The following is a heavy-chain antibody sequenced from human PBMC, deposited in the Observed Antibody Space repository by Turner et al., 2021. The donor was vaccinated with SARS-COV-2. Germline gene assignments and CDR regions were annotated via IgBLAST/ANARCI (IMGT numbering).Heavy chain of an antibody. J-gene: IGHJ4*02. CDR3: AKQGGPYCSGGSCYLHYFDY. CDR1: GFTFSSYG. Sequence: QVQLVESGGGVVQPWRSLRLSCAASGFTFSSYGMHWVRQAPGKGLEWVAVILYDGGNKYYADSVKGRITISRDNSKNTLYLQMNSLRAEDTAVYYCAKQGGPYCSGGSCYLHYFDYWGQGTLVTVSS. D-gene: IGHD2-15*01. CDR2: ILYDGGNK. V-gene: IGHV3-30*18.